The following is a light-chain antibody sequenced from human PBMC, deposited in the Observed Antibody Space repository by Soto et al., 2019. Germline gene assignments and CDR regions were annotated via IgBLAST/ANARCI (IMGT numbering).Light chain of an antibody. CDR3: QQFSSYPLT. Sequence: EIVLTQSPGTLSLSPGERATLSCRSSQSVSSNYLAWYQQIPGQAPRLLIYGASTRATGIPDRFSGGGSGTDFTLTISRLEPEDFAVYYCQQFSSYPLTFGGGTKVDIK. J-gene: IGKJ4*01. CDR2: GAS. V-gene: IGKV3-20*01. CDR1: QSVSSNY.